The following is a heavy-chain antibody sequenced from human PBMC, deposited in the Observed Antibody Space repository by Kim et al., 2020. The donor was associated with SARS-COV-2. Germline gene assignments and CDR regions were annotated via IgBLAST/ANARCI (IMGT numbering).Heavy chain of an antibody. CDR2: T. J-gene: IGHJ4*02. Sequence: TYYADSVKGRFTISRDNSKNTLYLQMNILRAEDTAVYYCAKDSWYQHDYWGQGTLVTVSS. CDR3: AKDSWYQHDY. D-gene: IGHD6-13*01. V-gene: IGHV3-23*01.